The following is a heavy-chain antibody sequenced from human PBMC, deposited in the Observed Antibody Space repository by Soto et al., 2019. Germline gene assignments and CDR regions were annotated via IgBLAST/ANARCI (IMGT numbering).Heavy chain of an antibody. CDR2: IIPCFGTA. Sequence: SVKVSCKASGSTFSTFGISWVRQAPGQGLEWMGGIIPCFGTARYSQKFEDRITITADDTTNTVYMDLRSLTSEDTSIYYCGKSATMAAGDDYYYDFWGQGALVTVSS. J-gene: IGHJ4*02. D-gene: IGHD4-17*01. CDR1: GSTFSTFG. V-gene: IGHV1-69*13. CDR3: GKSATMAAGDDYYYDF.